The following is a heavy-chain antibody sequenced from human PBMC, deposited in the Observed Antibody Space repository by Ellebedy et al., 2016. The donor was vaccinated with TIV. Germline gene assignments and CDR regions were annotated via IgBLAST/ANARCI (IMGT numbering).Heavy chain of an antibody. CDR1: GGSISSYY. CDR3: GRGIAVDY. CDR2: IYYSGST. J-gene: IGHJ4*02. Sequence: MPSETLSLTCTVSGGSISSYYWSWIRQPPGKGLEWIGYIYYSGSTNYNPSLKSRVTISVDTSKNQFSLKLSSVTAADTAVYYCGRGIAVDYWGQGTLLTVSS. D-gene: IGHD2-15*01. V-gene: IGHV4-59*01.